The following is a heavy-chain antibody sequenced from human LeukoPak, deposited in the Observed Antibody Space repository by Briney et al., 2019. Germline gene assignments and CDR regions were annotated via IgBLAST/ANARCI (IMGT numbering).Heavy chain of an antibody. CDR2: IYYSGST. CDR3: ARGNGWYYY. CDR1: GGSISSSY. V-gene: IGHV4-59*01. D-gene: IGHD6-19*01. J-gene: IGHJ4*02. Sequence: SETLSLTCTVSGGSISSSYWSWIRQPPGKGLEWIGYIYYSGSTNYNPSLKSRVTISVDTCKNQFSLKLTSVTAADTAVYYCARGNGWYYYWGQGTLVTVSS.